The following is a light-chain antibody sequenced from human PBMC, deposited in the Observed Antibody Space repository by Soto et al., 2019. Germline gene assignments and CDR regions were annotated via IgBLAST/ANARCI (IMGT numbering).Light chain of an antibody. CDR1: QSISNY. CDR2: AAS. V-gene: IGKV1-39*01. J-gene: IGKJ1*01. CDR3: QQYGSSGT. Sequence: DIQMTQSPSSLSASVGDRVTITCRASQSISNYLNWYQQKPGKAPKLLIYAASSLQSGVPSRFSGSGSGTDFTLTISRLEPEDFAVYYCQQYGSSGTFGQGTKVDI.